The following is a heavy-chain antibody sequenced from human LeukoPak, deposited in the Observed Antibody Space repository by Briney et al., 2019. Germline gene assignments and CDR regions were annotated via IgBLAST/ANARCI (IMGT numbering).Heavy chain of an antibody. J-gene: IGHJ4*02. D-gene: IGHD2-15*01. Sequence: GGSLRLSCAASGFTFSSYSMNWVRQAPGKGLEWVSSISSSSSYIYYADSVKGRFTISRDNAKNSLYLQMNSLRAEDTAVYYCARGPTLNIVVVVDPTHLGNFDYWGQGTLVTVSS. CDR2: ISSSSSYI. CDR3: ARGPTLNIVVVVDPTHLGNFDY. CDR1: GFTFSSYS. V-gene: IGHV3-21*01.